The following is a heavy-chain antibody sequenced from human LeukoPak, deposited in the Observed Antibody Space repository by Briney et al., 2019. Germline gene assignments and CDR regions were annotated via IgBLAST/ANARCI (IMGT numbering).Heavy chain of an antibody. Sequence: ASVKVSCKASGYTFTTYGISWVRQAPGQGLEWMGWISVYSGNTNYAQKLQGRVTMTTGTSTSTAYMELRSLRSDDTAVYYCARKEVYSSGYFLTFDYWGQGTLVTVSS. CDR1: GYTFTTYG. V-gene: IGHV1-18*01. J-gene: IGHJ4*02. CDR3: ARKEVYSSGYFLTFDY. D-gene: IGHD3-22*01. CDR2: ISVYSGNT.